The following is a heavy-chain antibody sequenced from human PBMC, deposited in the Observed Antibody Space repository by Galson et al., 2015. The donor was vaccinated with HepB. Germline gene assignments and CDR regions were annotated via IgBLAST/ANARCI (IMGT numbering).Heavy chain of an antibody. V-gene: IGHV6-1*01. J-gene: IGHJ3*02. D-gene: IGHD6-19*01. Sequence: CAISGDSVSSNSAAWNWIRQSPSRGLEWLGRTYYRSKWYNDYAVSVKSRITINPDTSKNQFSLQLNSVTPEDTAVYYCARVLAVAGDDAFDIWGQGTMVTVSS. CDR2: TYYRSKWYN. CDR3: ARVLAVAGDDAFDI. CDR1: GDSVSSNSAA.